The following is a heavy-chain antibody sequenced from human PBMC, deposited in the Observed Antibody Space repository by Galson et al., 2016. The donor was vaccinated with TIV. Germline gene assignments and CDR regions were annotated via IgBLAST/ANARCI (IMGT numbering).Heavy chain of an antibody. J-gene: IGHJ4*02. D-gene: IGHD3-9*01. V-gene: IGHV1-18*04. CDR2: ISAYNGDT. Sequence: QSGAEVTKPGASVKVSCKASGYTFTSYGISWVRQAPGQGLEWLGWISAYNGDTNYAQKPQGRVIMTTDTSTSTAYMELRSLRSDDTAVYFCARDRRDILTGCLLDYWGQGTLVTVSS. CDR1: GYTFTSYG. CDR3: ARDRRDILTGCLLDY.